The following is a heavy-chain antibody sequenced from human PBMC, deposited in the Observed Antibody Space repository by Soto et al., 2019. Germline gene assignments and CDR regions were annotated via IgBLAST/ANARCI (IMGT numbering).Heavy chain of an antibody. CDR2: ISSSNSYI. Sequence: EVQLVESGGGMVNPGGSLRLSCAASGFTFSTYSMSWVRQAPEKGLEWVSSISSSNSYIYYADSVKGRFTISRDNAKNSLYLQMNSLRAEDTAVYYCARVQRLGYCTNGVCSFDYWGQGTLVTVSS. J-gene: IGHJ4*02. V-gene: IGHV3-21*01. CDR3: ARVQRLGYCTNGVCSFDY. D-gene: IGHD2-8*01. CDR1: GFTFSTYS.